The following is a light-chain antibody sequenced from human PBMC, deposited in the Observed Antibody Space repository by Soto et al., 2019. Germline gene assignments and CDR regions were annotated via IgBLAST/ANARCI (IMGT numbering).Light chain of an antibody. CDR2: DAS. J-gene: IGKJ5*01. CDR3: QQYGSSPLT. Sequence: DIQMTQSPSTLSASIGDRVTITCRAGRSISRWLAWYQQKPGKAPKLLIYDASSLESGVPSRFSGSGSGTDFTLTISSLEPEDFAVYYCQQYGSSPLTFGPGTRLEIK. CDR1: RSISRW. V-gene: IGKV1-5*01.